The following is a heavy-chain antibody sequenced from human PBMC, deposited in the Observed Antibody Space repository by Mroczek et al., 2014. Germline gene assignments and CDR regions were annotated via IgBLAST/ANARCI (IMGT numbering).Heavy chain of an antibody. D-gene: IGHD3-3*01. J-gene: IGHJ6*03. V-gene: IGHV3-23*04. CDR3: AKAFSVYYDFWSGYFDYYYMDV. Sequence: VQLVQSGGGLVQPGGSLRLSCAASGFTFSSYAMSWVRQAPGKGLEWVSAISGSGGSTYYADSVKGRFTISRDNSKNTLYLQMNSLRAEDTAVYYCAKAFSVYYDFWSGYFDYYYMDVWGKGTTVTVSS. CDR2: ISGSGGST. CDR1: GFTFSSYA.